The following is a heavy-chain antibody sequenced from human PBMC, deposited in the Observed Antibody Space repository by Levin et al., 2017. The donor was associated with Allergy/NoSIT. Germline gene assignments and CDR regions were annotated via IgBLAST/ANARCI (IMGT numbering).Heavy chain of an antibody. D-gene: IGHD6-13*01. CDR2: ISAYNGNT. V-gene: IGHV1-18*01. J-gene: IGHJ5*02. CDR3: ARDEVAAAANWFDP. CDR1: GYTFTSYG. Sequence: RGESLKISCKASGYTFTSYGISWVRQAPGQGLEWMGWISAYNGNTNYAQKLQGRVTMTTDTSTSTAYMELRSLRSDDTAVYYCARDEVAAAANWFDPWGQGTLVTVSS.